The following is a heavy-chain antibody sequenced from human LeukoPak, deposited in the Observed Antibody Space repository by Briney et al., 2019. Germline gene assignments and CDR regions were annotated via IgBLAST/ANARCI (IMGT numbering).Heavy chain of an antibody. D-gene: IGHD2-15*01. Sequence: GGTLRLSCAASRFTFSSYAMSWVRQAPGKGLEWVSGISGSGGSTYYADSVKGRFTISRDNSKNTLYLQMNSLRAEDTAVYYCAKDGSGCSGGSCYQNFDYWGQGTLVTVSS. J-gene: IGHJ4*02. CDR3: AKDGSGCSGGSCYQNFDY. CDR1: RFTFSSYA. V-gene: IGHV3-23*01. CDR2: ISGSGGST.